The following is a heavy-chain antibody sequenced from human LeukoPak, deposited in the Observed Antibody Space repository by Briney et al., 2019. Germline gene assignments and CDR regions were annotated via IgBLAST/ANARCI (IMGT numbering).Heavy chain of an antibody. V-gene: IGHV4-30-2*01. CDR3: ASDVTLPGYAFDI. D-gene: IGHD2-15*01. Sequence: PSETLSLTCTVSGGSISSGGYYWSWIRQPPGKGLEWIGYIYHSGSTYYNPSLKSRVTISVDRSKNQFSLKLSSVTAADTAVYYCASDVTLPGYAFDIWGQGTMVTVSS. CDR1: GGSISSGGYY. CDR2: IYHSGST. J-gene: IGHJ3*02.